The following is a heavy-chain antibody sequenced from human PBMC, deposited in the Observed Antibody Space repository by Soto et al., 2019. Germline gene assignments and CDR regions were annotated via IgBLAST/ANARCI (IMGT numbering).Heavy chain of an antibody. CDR3: AKRHSSGWYLQLWLD. D-gene: IGHD6-19*01. Sequence: EVQLLESGGGLVQPGGSLRLSCAASGFKFSSYAMSWVRQAPGKGLEWVSSISTAETSTYYADSVKGRFTISRDNSKNTLYRQMNGLRAEDTAVYYCAKRHSSGWYLQLWLDWGQGTLVTVSS. CDR1: GFKFSSYA. CDR2: ISTAETST. V-gene: IGHV3-23*01. J-gene: IGHJ4*02.